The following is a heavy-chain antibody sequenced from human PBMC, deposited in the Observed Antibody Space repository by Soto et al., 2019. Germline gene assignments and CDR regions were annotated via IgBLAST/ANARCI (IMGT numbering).Heavy chain of an antibody. D-gene: IGHD3-16*02. CDR1: GGSISSSNYY. V-gene: IGHV4-39*01. J-gene: IGHJ5*02. Sequence: QLQLQESGPGLVKPSETLSLTCSVSGGSISSSNYYWGWIRPPPGRGLEGIGSIYYSGTTYFNPSLKSRVTISVDTSKNQFSLQLSSVTAADTAVYYCARLTRSDPQRFDPWGQGTLVTVSS. CDR2: IYYSGTT. CDR3: ARLTRSDPQRFDP.